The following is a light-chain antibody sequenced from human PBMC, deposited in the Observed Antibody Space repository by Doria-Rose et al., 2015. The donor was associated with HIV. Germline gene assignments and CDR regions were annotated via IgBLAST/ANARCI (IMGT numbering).Light chain of an antibody. CDR3: HQYASSRT. V-gene: IGKV3-20*01. J-gene: IGKJ1*01. Sequence: TQSPGTLSLSPGERATLSCRASQSVSANYLAWYQQRPGQSPMLLIYAASSRATDIPDRFSGSGSGTDFTLTISRLEPEDFAVYYCHQYASSRTFGQGTKVEIK. CDR2: AAS. CDR1: QSVSANY.